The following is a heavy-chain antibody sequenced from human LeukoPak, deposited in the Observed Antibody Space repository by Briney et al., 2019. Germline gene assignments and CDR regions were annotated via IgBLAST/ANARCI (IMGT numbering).Heavy chain of an antibody. D-gene: IGHD4-11*01. Sequence: PGGSLRLSCAASGFTFSNYGMHWVRQAPGKGLEWVAVIWYDGSNKYYADSVKGRFTISRDNSKNTLYLQMNSLRAEDTAVYYCARKPLSYSDYEVDYWGQGTLVTVSS. V-gene: IGHV3-33*01. J-gene: IGHJ4*02. CDR3: ARKPLSYSDYEVDY. CDR2: IWYDGSNK. CDR1: GFTFSNYG.